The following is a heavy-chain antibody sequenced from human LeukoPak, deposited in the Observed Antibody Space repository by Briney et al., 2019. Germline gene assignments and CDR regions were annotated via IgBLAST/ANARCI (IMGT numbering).Heavy chain of an antibody. J-gene: IGHJ4*02. D-gene: IGHD1/OR15-1a*01. Sequence: PSETLSLTCTASGGSISSYYWSWIRQPPGKGLEWIGYIYYTGSTNYNPSLKSRVTISLDTSKNQFSLKLSSMTAADTAVYYCARQRVNKWNNLWSFDYWGQGTLVT. CDR3: ARQRVNKWNNLWSFDY. CDR2: IYYTGST. CDR1: GGSISSYY. V-gene: IGHV4-59*08.